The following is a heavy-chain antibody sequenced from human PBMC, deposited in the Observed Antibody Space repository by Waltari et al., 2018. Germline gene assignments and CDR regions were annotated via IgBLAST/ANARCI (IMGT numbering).Heavy chain of an antibody. CDR2: IYYSGST. J-gene: IGHJ5*02. CDR1: GGSISSYY. V-gene: IGHV4-59*01. CDR3: ARAARGLLLPYNLFDP. D-gene: IGHD3-22*01. Sequence: QVQLQESGPGLVKPSETLSLTCTVSGGSISSYYWSWIRQPPGKGLEWIGYIYYSGSTNYNPSLKSRVTISVDTSKNQFSLKLSSVTAADTAVYYCARAARGLLLPYNLFDPWGQGTLVTVSS.